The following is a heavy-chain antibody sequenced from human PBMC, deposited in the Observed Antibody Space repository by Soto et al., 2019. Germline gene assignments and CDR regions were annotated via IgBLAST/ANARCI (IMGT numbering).Heavy chain of an antibody. CDR3: ARDRAITMIVVPEFDY. Sequence: QVQLVQSGAEVKKPGSSVKVSCKASGGTFSSYAISWVRQAPGQGLEWMGGIIPIFGTANYARKFQGRVTITADESTSTAYMELSSLRSEDTVVYYCARDRAITMIVVPEFDYWGQGTLVTVSS. V-gene: IGHV1-69*12. CDR2: IIPIFGTA. J-gene: IGHJ4*02. CDR1: GGTFSSYA. D-gene: IGHD3-22*01.